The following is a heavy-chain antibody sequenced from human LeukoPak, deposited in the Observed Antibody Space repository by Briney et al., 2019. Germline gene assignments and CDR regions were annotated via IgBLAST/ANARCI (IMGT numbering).Heavy chain of an antibody. CDR1: GGSISSGGYS. CDR2: IYHSGST. V-gene: IGHV4-30-2*01. CDR3: ARHIEDDYGALADY. D-gene: IGHD4-17*01. J-gene: IGHJ4*02. Sequence: SETLSLTCAVSGGSISSGGYSWSWIRQPPGKGLEWIGYIYHSGSTYYNPSLKSRVTISVDRSKNQFSLKLSSVTAADTAVYYCARHIEDDYGALADYWGQGTLVTVSS.